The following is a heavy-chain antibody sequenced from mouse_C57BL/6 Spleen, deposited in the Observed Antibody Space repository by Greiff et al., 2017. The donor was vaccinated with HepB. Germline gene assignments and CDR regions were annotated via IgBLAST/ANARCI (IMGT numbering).Heavy chain of an antibody. Sequence: VKLQESGPELVKPGASVKISCKASGYAFSSSWMNWVKQRPGKGLEWIGRIYPGDGDTNYNGKFKGKATLTADKSSSTAYMQLSSLTPEDSAVYFCARAGRREDYYCGRSGDYAMDYWGQGTSVTVSS. CDR3: ARAGRREDYYCGRSGDYAMDY. V-gene: IGHV1-82*01. CDR2: IYPGDGDT. D-gene: IGHD1-1*01. CDR1: GYAFSSSW. J-gene: IGHJ4*01.